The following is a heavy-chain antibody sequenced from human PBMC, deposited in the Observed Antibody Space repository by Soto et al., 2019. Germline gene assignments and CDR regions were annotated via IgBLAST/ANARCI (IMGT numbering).Heavy chain of an antibody. CDR2: INVYNGDT. V-gene: IGHV1-18*04. D-gene: IGHD5-18*01. Sequence: QVQLVQSGAEVKKPGASVKVSCKASGYTFTNYGISWVRQAPGQGLEWMAWINVYNGDTNVEQKFQGRVSMTADTSTSTAYREMMSLRSDDTAVYYCARAIAGGYGHTTLDYWGQGTLVTVSS. CDR1: GYTFTNYG. CDR3: ARAIAGGYGHTTLDY. J-gene: IGHJ4*02.